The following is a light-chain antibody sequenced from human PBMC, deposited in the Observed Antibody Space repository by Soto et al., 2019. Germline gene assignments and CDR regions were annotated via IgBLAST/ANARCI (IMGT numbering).Light chain of an antibody. CDR1: QSVSVY. J-gene: IGKJ5*01. Sequence: VVLTQSPSSLSLCPGERAPLSCRPSQSVSVYLAWYQQKPGQPPRLLIYDASPRATGIPARFSGSRSGTEFTLTISSLQPEDFAVYYCQQYNNWPPITFGQGTRLEIK. V-gene: IGKV3-15*01. CDR2: DAS. CDR3: QQYNNWPPIT.